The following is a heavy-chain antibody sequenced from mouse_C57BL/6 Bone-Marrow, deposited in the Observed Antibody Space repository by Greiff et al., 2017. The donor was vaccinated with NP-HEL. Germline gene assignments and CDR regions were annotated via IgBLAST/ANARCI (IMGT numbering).Heavy chain of an antibody. CDR1: GYAFSSSW. CDR3: ARFYAMDY. Sequence: QVQLQQSGPELVKPGASVKISCKASGYAFSSSWMNWVKQRPGKGLEWIGRIYPGDGDTNYNGKFKGKATLTADKSSSTACMQLSSLTSEDSAVYFCARFYAMDYWGQGTSVTVSS. V-gene: IGHV1-82*01. CDR2: IYPGDGDT. J-gene: IGHJ4*01.